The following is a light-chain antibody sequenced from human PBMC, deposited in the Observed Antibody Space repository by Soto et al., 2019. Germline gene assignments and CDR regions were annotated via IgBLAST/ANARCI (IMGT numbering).Light chain of an antibody. V-gene: IGKV3-20*01. J-gene: IGKJ4*01. CDR2: GAS. CDR3: QQYGSSPLT. Sequence: EIVLTQSPGTLSLSPGERATLSCRASQSVSSSYLAWYQQKPGQAPRHLIYGASSSATGIPDRFSGSGYGTEFTLTISRLEPEDFAVYYCQQYGSSPLTFGGGTKVEIK. CDR1: QSVSSSY.